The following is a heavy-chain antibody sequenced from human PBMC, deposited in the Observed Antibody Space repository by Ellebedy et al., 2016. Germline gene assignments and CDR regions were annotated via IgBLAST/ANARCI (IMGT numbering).Heavy chain of an antibody. CDR2: ISTDGSST. Sequence: GGSLRLXXAVSGFTFSSHWMHWVRQAPGKGLVWVSRISTDGSSTNYADSVKGRFTISRDNAKNTLYLQMNGLRAEDTAVYYCARAPDFPHPWGQGTLVTVSS. CDR1: GFTFSSHW. D-gene: IGHD3-3*01. J-gene: IGHJ5*02. CDR3: ARAPDFPHP. V-gene: IGHV3-74*01.